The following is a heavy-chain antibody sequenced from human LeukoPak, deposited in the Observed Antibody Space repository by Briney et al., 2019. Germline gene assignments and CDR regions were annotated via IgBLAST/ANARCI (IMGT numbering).Heavy chain of an antibody. Sequence: PGGSLRLSCAASGFTFSSYSMNWVRQAPGKGLEWVSSISSSSSYIYYADSVKGRFTISRDNAKNSLYLQMNSLRAEDTAVYYCARTGHWLVDHFDYWGQGTLVTVSS. CDR3: ARTGHWLVDHFDY. D-gene: IGHD3-9*01. CDR1: GFTFSSYS. CDR2: ISSSSSYI. V-gene: IGHV3-21*04. J-gene: IGHJ4*02.